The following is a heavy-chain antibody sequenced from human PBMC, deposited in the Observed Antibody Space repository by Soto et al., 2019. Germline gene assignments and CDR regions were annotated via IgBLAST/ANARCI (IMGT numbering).Heavy chain of an antibody. J-gene: IGHJ4*02. Sequence: ASVKVSCKASGYPFTTYHLHWVRQAPGQGLEWMGIVYVTGTGTRSAQKFQGRLTMARDRSTSTVYMELSSLRSEDTAVYYCARPEGYGSGSYYFDSWGQGTLVTVSS. CDR3: ARPEGYGSGSYYFDS. D-gene: IGHD3-10*01. CDR2: VYVTGTGT. CDR1: GYPFTTYH. V-gene: IGHV1-46*01.